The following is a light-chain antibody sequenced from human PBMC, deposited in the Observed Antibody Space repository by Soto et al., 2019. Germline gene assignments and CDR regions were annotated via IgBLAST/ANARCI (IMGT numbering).Light chain of an antibody. Sequence: DIQMTQSPSTLSASVGDRVTITCRASQSISSWLAWYQQKPGKAPKLLIYDASSLESGVPSRFSGSGSGTDFSLTISSLQPDDFATYYCQQSYSNPRTFGPGTKVDIK. CDR1: QSISSW. V-gene: IGKV1-5*01. CDR3: QQSYSNPRT. CDR2: DAS. J-gene: IGKJ3*01.